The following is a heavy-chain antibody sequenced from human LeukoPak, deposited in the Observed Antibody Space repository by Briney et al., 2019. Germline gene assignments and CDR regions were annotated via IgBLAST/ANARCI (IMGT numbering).Heavy chain of an antibody. CDR1: GFTVSSHY. CDR2: IYTDGST. Sequence: GGSLRLSCAASGFTVSSHYMSWFRQAPGMGLEWVSAIYTDGSTYYTDSVKGRFTISRDNFKNTLFLQMNTLRAEDTAVYYCARESGYAVGDYWGQGTLVTVSS. CDR3: ARESGYAVGDY. V-gene: IGHV3-53*01. D-gene: IGHD5-12*01. J-gene: IGHJ4*02.